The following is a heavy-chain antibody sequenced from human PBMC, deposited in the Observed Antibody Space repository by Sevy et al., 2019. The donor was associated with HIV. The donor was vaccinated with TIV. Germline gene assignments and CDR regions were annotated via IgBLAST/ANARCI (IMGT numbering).Heavy chain of an antibody. CDR3: ARDRYYYDSSGCLLRYFDY. Sequence: GGSLRLSCAASGFTFSSYAMHWVRQAPGKGLEWVAVISYDGSNKYYADSVKGRFTISRDNSKNTLYLQMNSLRAEDTAVYYCARDRYYYDSSGCLLRYFDYWGQGTLVTVSS. CDR2: ISYDGSNK. V-gene: IGHV3-30-3*01. D-gene: IGHD3-22*01. CDR1: GFTFSSYA. J-gene: IGHJ4*02.